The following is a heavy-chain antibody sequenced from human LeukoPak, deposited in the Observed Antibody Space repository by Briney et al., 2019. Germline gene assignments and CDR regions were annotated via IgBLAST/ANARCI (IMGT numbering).Heavy chain of an antibody. CDR1: GGTFSSYA. D-gene: IGHD3-22*01. CDR2: IIPIFGTA. Sequence: SVKVSCKASGGTFSSYAISWVRQAPGQGLEWMGGIIPIFGTANYAQKFQGRVTITADESTSTAYMELSSLRSEDTAVYYCARSRGDYYDSSGYYDYWGQGTLATVSS. J-gene: IGHJ4*02. CDR3: ARSRGDYYDSSGYYDY. V-gene: IGHV1-69*01.